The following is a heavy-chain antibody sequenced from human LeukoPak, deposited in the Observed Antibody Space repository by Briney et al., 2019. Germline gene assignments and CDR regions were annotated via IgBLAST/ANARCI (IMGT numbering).Heavy chain of an antibody. J-gene: IGHJ4*02. Sequence: SVKVSCKASGGTFSSYAISWVRQAPGQGLEWMGRIIPIFGTANYAQKFQGRVTITTDESTSTAYMELSSLRSEDTAVYYCAGLPNGAAGSFDYWGQGTLVTVSS. CDR2: IIPIFGTA. CDR3: AGLPNGAAGSFDY. D-gene: IGHD6-13*01. V-gene: IGHV1-69*05. CDR1: GGTFSSYA.